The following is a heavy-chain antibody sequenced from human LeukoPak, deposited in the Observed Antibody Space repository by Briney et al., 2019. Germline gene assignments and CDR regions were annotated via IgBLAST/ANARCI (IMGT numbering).Heavy chain of an antibody. J-gene: IGHJ4*02. Sequence: PSETLSLTCTVSGGSISSRSYYWGWIRQPPGKGLEWIGSIYYSGTTYYNSSLKSRVTISAHTSKNQFSLKLNSVTAADTAVYYCARHYPHLDYWGQGTLVTVSS. CDR1: GGSISSRSYY. CDR2: IYYSGTT. CDR3: ARHYPHLDY. D-gene: IGHD3-16*02. V-gene: IGHV4-39*01.